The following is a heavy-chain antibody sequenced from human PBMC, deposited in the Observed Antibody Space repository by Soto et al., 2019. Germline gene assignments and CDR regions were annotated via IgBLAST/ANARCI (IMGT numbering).Heavy chain of an antibody. J-gene: IGHJ6*02. CDR1: GFTFSSYG. Sequence: GGSLRLSCAASGFTFSSYGMHWVRQAPGKGLGWVSAMTGSTGSTFYADSVKGRFTISRDNSKNTLYLQMNSLRDEDTAVYHCVKEYGKGDVWGQGTTVTVSS. V-gene: IGHV3-23*01. CDR3: VKEYGKGDV. D-gene: IGHD4-17*01. CDR2: MTGSTGST.